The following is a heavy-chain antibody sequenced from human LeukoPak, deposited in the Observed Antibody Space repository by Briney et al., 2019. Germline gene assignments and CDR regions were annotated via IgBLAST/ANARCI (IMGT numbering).Heavy chain of an antibody. D-gene: IGHD3-10*01. J-gene: IGHJ4*02. CDR1: GDSVSNGNYY. CDR3: ARSQNYYGSGDY. Sequence: SETLSLTCTVSGDSVSNGNYYWSWLRQPPGKALEWIGYIYYTGKTYYNPSLEGRITILVDTSRNHFSVKLSSVTAADTAVYYCARSQNYYGSGDYWSQGTLVTVSS. V-gene: IGHV4-61*03. CDR2: IYYTGKT.